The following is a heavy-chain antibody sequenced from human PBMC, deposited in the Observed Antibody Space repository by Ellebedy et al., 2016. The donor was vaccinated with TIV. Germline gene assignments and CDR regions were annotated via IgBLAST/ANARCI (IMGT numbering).Heavy chain of an antibody. J-gene: IGHJ6*02. CDR3: ARDYTSSWRYYYYGMDV. Sequence: AASVKVSCKASGYTFTSYYMHWARQAPGQGLEWMGIINPSGGSTNYAQKLQGRVTMTTDTSTSTAYMELRSLRSDDTAVYYCARDYTSSWRYYYYGMDVWGQGTTVTVSS. V-gene: IGHV1-46*01. CDR2: INPSGGST. CDR1: GYTFTSYY. D-gene: IGHD6-13*01.